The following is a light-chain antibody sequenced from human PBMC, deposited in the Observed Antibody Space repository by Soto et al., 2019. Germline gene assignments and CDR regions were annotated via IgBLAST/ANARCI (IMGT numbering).Light chain of an antibody. Sequence: DIQMTQSPSSLSASVGDRVTITCRASQSISSYLNWYQQKPEKAPKLLIYAASSLQSGVPSRFSGSGSGTDFTLTISSLQPEDFATYYCQQSYSTPRFGQGTKVEIK. CDR3: QQSYSTPR. V-gene: IGKV1-39*01. CDR2: AAS. J-gene: IGKJ1*01. CDR1: QSISSY.